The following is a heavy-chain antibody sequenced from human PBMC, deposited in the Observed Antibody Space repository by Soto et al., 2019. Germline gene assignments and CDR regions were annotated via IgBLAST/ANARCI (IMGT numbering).Heavy chain of an antibody. CDR1: GGSISSGGYY. J-gene: IGHJ4*02. Sequence: PSETLSLTCTVSGGSISSGGYYWSWIRQHPGKGLEWIGYIYYSGSTYYNPSLKSRVTISVDTSKNQFSLKLSSVTAADTAVYYCASNSGGVTLYPPDGLRYFDWLPNVLLGGFDYWGQGTLVTVSS. D-gene: IGHD3-9*01. CDR2: IYYSGST. CDR3: ASNSGGVTLYPPDGLRYFDWLPNVLLGGFDY. V-gene: IGHV4-31*03.